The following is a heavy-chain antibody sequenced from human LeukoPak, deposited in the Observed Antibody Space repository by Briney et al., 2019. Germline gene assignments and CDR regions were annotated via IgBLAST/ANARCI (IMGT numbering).Heavy chain of an antibody. CDR1: GGSISSSSYY. V-gene: IGHV4-39*01. J-gene: IGHJ6*03. CDR2: IYYSGST. D-gene: IGHD4-17*01. Sequence: SETLSLTCTVSGGSISSSSYYLGWIRQPPGKGLEWIGSIYYSGSTYYNPSLKSRVTISVDTSKNQFSLKLSSVTAADTAVYYCARLSHDYGDYYYYMDVWGKGTTVTVSS. CDR3: ARLSHDYGDYYYYMDV.